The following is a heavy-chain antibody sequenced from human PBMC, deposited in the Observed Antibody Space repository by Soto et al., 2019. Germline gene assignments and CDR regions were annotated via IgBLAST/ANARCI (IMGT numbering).Heavy chain of an antibody. CDR3: VRPRYDDSGTPFDY. CDR2: INSDGSTT. Sequence: EVQLVESGGGLVQPGGSLRLSCAASGFTFRSYWMHWVRQVPGKGLVWVSRINSDGSTTSYADSVKGRFTISRDNAKNTVYLQRTSLRAEDTAVYYCVRPRYDDSGTPFDYWGQGTLVTVSS. V-gene: IGHV3-74*01. D-gene: IGHD3-22*01. CDR1: GFTFRSYW. J-gene: IGHJ4*02.